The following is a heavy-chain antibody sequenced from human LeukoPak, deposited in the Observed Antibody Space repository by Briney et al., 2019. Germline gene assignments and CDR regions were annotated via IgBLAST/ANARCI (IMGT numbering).Heavy chain of an antibody. D-gene: IGHD3-16*01. CDR3: ATQRGSYLWGTDFDY. Sequence: ASVKVSCKASGYTFTGYYMHWVPQAPGHGLEWMGWINPNSRDTKYAQKFQGRVTMTRDTSISTAYMELSRLRSDDTAVYYCATQRGSYLWGTDFDYWGQGTLVTVSS. V-gene: IGHV1-2*02. J-gene: IGHJ4*02. CDR1: GYTFTGYY. CDR2: INPNSRDT.